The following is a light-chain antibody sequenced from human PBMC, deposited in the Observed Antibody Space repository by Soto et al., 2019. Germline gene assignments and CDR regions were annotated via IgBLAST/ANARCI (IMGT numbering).Light chain of an antibody. CDR1: QSVSNNY. CDR3: QQYSSSRT. CDR2: GAS. Sequence: EIVLTQSTGTLSLSPGERATLSCRSSQSVSNNYLAWYQQKPGQAPRLLVYGASNRATGIPDRFSGSGSGTDFTLTISRLEPEDFAVYYCQQYSSSRTFGQGTKVDI. J-gene: IGKJ1*01. V-gene: IGKV3-20*01.